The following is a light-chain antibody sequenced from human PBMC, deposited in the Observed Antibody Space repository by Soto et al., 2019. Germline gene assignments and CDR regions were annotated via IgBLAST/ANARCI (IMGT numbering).Light chain of an antibody. Sequence: DIQMTQSPSTLSASVGDGVTITCRASQSIGSWVAWYQQKPGKAPKLLIYKATNLQSGVPSRFSGSGSGTDFSLTISSLQPVDSATYFCQQYNDFQYTFGPGTKLEI. CDR2: KAT. CDR3: QQYNDFQYT. V-gene: IGKV1-5*03. J-gene: IGKJ2*01. CDR1: QSIGSW.